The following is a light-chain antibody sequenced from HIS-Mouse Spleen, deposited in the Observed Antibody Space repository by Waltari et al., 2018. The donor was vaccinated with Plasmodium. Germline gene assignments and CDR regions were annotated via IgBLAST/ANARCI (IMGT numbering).Light chain of an antibody. CDR2: EVR. J-gene: IGLJ2*01. V-gene: IGLV2-14*01. CDR1: SSDVAGYTY. CDR3: SSYTSSSTVV. Sequence: QSALTQPASVSGSPGQSITISCTGTSSDVAGYTYVSWYQQHPGKAPKFMIYEVRNRPSGVSNRFSGSKSGNTASLTISGLQAEDEADYYCSSYTSSSTVVFGGGTKLTVL.